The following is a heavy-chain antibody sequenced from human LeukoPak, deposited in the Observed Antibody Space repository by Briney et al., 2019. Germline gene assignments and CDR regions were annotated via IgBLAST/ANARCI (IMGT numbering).Heavy chain of an antibody. J-gene: IGHJ4*02. D-gene: IGHD4-17*01. CDR3: ARINAVTTNPGSFDY. Sequence: ASVKVSCKASGYTFTSFGISWVRQAPGQGLEWMGWIGASNGNTNYAQKLQGRVTVTTDTSTSTAYMELRSLRSDDTAVYYCARINAVTTNPGSFDYWGQGTLLTVSS. CDR1: GYTFTSFG. V-gene: IGHV1-18*01. CDR2: IGASNGNT.